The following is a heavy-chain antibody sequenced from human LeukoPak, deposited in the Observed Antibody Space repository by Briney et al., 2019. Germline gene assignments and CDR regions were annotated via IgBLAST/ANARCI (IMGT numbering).Heavy chain of an antibody. CDR1: GFTFSSYS. J-gene: IGHJ5*02. CDR3: AKGSGINHYHWIDP. Sequence: PGRCLRLSCTASGFTFSSYSMSWVRQGPGRGLEWVSAISGSGDTTFYADSVKGRFTISRDNSKNTLYLQMDSLRAEDTALYYCAKGSGINHYHWIDPWGQGTLVTVSS. D-gene: IGHD1-14*01. V-gene: IGHV3-23*01. CDR2: ISGSGDTT.